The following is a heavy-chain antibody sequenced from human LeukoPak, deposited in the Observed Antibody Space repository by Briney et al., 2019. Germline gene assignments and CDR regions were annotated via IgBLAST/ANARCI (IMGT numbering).Heavy chain of an antibody. V-gene: IGHV3-53*05. CDR2: IYSGGST. Sequence: PGGSLRLSCAASGFTVSSNYMSWVRQAPGKGLEWLSVIYSGGSTYYADSVKGRFTISRDSSKNTLYLQMNSLRAEDTAVYYCARSDYCGGDCYSSSYYYYYYMDVWGKGTAVTVSS. D-gene: IGHD2-21*01. CDR1: GFTVSSNY. J-gene: IGHJ6*03. CDR3: ARSDYCGGDCYSSSYYYYYYMDV.